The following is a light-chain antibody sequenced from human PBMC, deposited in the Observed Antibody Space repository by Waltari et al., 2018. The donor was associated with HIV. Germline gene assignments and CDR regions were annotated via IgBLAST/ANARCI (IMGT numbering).Light chain of an antibody. CDR3: AAWDDSLNGVV. Sequence: QSVLTQPPSASGTPGQRVTISCSGSSSNIGSNTVNWYQQLPGTAPKLLIYSNNHRPSVVPDRFSGSKSGTSASLAISGLQSEYEADYYCAAWDDSLNGVVFGGGTKLTVL. CDR1: SSNIGSNT. V-gene: IGLV1-44*01. J-gene: IGLJ2*01. CDR2: SNN.